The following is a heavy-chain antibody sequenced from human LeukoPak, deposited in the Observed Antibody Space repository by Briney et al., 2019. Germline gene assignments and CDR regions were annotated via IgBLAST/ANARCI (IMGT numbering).Heavy chain of an antibody. Sequence: SETLSLTCTVSGGSIGSNYWTWIRQPPGKGLEWIGYIYYSGSTYYNPSLKSRVTISVDTSKNQFSLKLSSVTAADTAVYYCARVADYGSGSYYPLDFDYWGQGTLVTVSS. CDR2: IYYSGST. CDR3: ARVADYGSGSYYPLDFDY. V-gene: IGHV4-59*12. J-gene: IGHJ4*02. D-gene: IGHD3-10*01. CDR1: GGSIGSNY.